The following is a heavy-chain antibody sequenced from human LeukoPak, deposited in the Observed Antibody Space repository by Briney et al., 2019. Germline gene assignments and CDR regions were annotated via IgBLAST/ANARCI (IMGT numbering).Heavy chain of an antibody. V-gene: IGHV4-61*02. CDR2: IYTSGST. D-gene: IGHD2-2*01. J-gene: IGHJ3*02. Sequence: SQTLSLTCTVSGGSISSGSYSWSWIRQPAGKGLEWIGRIYTSGSTNYNPSLKSRVTISVDTSKYQFSLKLSSVTAADTAVYYCAREPRYCSSTSCYDDAFDIWGQGTMVTVSS. CDR3: AREPRYCSSTSCYDDAFDI. CDR1: GGSISSGSYS.